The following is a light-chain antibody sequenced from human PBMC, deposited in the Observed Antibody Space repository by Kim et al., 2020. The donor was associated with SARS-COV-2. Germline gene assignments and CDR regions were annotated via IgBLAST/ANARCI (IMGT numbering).Light chain of an antibody. V-gene: IGKV2-30*02. CDR3: MQGTHWPLV. J-gene: IGKJ4*01. Sequence: PAAISGRASQSRGHRDGNTYLNWFHQRPGQSPRCIIYRVSNRDSGVPERFSDSGSGTDFTLKISRVEAEDVGVYYGMQGTHWPLVFGGGTKVDIK. CDR2: RVS. CDR1: QSRGHRDGNTY.